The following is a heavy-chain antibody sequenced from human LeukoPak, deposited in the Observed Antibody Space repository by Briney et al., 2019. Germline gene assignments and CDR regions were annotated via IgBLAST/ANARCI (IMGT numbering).Heavy chain of an antibody. CDR3: SSFGGYYYYYMDV. Sequence: GGSLRLXCAASGFTYSGSAMHWVRQASGKGLESVGRIRSKANSYATAYAASVKGRFTISRDDSKNTAYLQMNSLKTEDTAVYYCSSFGGYYYYYMDVWGKGTTVTVSS. CDR1: GFTYSGSA. CDR2: IRSKANSYAT. J-gene: IGHJ6*03. V-gene: IGHV3-73*01. D-gene: IGHD3-16*01.